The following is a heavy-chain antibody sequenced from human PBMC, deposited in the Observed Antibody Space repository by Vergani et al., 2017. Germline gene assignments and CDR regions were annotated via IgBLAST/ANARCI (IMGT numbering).Heavy chain of an antibody. D-gene: IGHD3-10*01. V-gene: IGHV3-49*03. Sequence: EVQLVEPGGDLVQPGRSLRLPCTASGFTFGHYAMDWFRQAPGQGLEWVGGIRSKAYGQATIYAASVKGRFTISRDDSKSIAYLQMNNLQTEDTAMYYCVRDQVTMLRGSDALDIWGQGGMVTVSS. CDR3: VRDQVTMLRGSDALDI. J-gene: IGHJ3*02. CDR2: IRSKAYGQAT. CDR1: GFTFGHYA.